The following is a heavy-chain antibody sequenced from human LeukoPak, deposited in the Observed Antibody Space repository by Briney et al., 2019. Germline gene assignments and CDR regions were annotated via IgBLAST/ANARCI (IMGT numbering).Heavy chain of an antibody. CDR3: AREGQSGLARYWFDP. Sequence: PGRSLRLSCAASGFTFSSYGMHWVRQAPGKGLEWVAVIWYDGSNKYYADSVKGRFTISRDNSKNTLYLQMNSLRAEDTAVYYCAREGQSGLARYWFDPWGQGTLVTVSP. V-gene: IGHV3-33*01. CDR1: GFTFSSYG. CDR2: IWYDGSNK. D-gene: IGHD3-3*01. J-gene: IGHJ5*02.